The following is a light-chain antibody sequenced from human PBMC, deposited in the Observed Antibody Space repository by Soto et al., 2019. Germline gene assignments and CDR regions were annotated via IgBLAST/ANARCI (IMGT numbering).Light chain of an antibody. CDR2: VAS. Sequence: DIQMTRSPSSLSASVGDRVTITCRASQGISDYLAWYQQKPGKVPKLLIYVASTLQSGVPSRFSGSGSGTDFTLTISCLQPEDVATYYCQKYNSAPPTFGQGTKVEIK. CDR3: QKYNSAPPT. J-gene: IGKJ1*01. V-gene: IGKV1-27*01. CDR1: QGISDY.